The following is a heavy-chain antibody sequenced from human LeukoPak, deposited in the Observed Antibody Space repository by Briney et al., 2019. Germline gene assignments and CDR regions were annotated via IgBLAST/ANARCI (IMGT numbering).Heavy chain of an antibody. Sequence: ASVKVSCKASGGTFSNYAISWVRQAPGQGLEWMGRIIPIFGTANYAQKFQGRVTITTDESTSTAYRELSSLRSEDTAVYYCARAIAPHSGSYLFYWGQGTLVTVSS. CDR2: IIPIFGTA. V-gene: IGHV1-69*05. J-gene: IGHJ4*02. CDR3: ARAIAPHSGSYLFY. D-gene: IGHD1-26*01. CDR1: GGTFSNYA.